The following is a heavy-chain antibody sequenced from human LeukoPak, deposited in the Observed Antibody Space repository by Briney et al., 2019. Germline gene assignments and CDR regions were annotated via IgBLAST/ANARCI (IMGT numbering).Heavy chain of an antibody. J-gene: IGHJ4*02. CDR2: IGGRDGST. D-gene: IGHD3-10*01. Sequence: GGSLRLSCAAPGFTFSSYGMSWVRQAPGKGLEWVSVIGGRDGSTYYADSVKGRFTISRDNSKNTLYVQMNSLRAEDTAVYYCAKGHYYGSGSLDYWGQGTLVTASS. CDR1: GFTFSSYG. V-gene: IGHV3-23*01. CDR3: AKGHYYGSGSLDY.